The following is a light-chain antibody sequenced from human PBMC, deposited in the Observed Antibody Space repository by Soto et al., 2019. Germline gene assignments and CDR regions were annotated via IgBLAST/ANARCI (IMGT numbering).Light chain of an antibody. CDR3: QQRNYWQVT. CDR2: RSS. J-gene: IGKJ5*01. V-gene: IGKV3D-11*02. CDR1: QTIYSN. Sequence: EFVLTQSPGTLSLSPGERATLSCRASQTIYSNVAWYQQRPGQPPRLLIYRSSSRATGIPARFSGSGSGTDFTLTISSLEPEDFAVYYCQQRNYWQVTFGQGTRLEI.